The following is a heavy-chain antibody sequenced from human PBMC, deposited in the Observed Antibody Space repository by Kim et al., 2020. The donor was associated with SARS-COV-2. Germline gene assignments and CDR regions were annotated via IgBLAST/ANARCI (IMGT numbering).Heavy chain of an antibody. J-gene: IGHJ5*02. D-gene: IGHD3-10*01. Sequence: SETLSLTCSVSGGSISSYYWSWIRQPPGKGLEWIGYISHRGSTNYNPSLRSRVTISVDTSKNQFSLKLSSVTAADTAVYYCARTRGSGGAYWFDPWGQGTLVTVSS. V-gene: IGHV4-59*01. CDR2: ISHRGST. CDR3: ARTRGSGGAYWFDP. CDR1: GGSISSYY.